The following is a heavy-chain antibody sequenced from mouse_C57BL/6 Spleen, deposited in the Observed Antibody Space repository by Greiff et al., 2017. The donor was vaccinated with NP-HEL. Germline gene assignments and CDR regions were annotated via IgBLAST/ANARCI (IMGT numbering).Heavy chain of an antibody. CDR1: GFTFTDYY. Sequence: EVKLVESGGGLVQPGASLRLSCAASGFTFTDYYMSWVRQPPGKAPEWLALIRHKANGYTTEYTVSVKGRFTISSDNSQNILYLQMTTLRAEDSATYYCARYTDSSAFAYWGQGTLVTVSA. D-gene: IGHD3-2*02. CDR2: IRHKANGYTT. J-gene: IGHJ3*01. V-gene: IGHV7-4*01. CDR3: ARYTDSSAFAY.